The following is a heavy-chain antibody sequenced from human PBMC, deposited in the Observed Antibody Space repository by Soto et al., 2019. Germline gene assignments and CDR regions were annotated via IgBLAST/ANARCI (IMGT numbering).Heavy chain of an antibody. J-gene: IGHJ4*02. CDR1: GITFGTHA. V-gene: IGHV3-30-3*01. CDR3: ARDSDSRMGLEVITDDFDC. Sequence: QVHLVESGGGVVQPGRSLRLSCAASGITFGTHAMHWVRQAPGKGLEWVAVISYDGSKEYYADSMKGRFTLSRDNSKNTLDLQMNSLGAEDTAVYYCARDSDSRMGLEVITDDFDCWGQGTLVTVSS. CDR2: ISYDGSKE. D-gene: IGHD3-22*01.